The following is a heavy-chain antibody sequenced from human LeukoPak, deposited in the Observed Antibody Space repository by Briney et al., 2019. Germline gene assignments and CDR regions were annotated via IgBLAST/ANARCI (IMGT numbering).Heavy chain of an antibody. CDR3: ARAYSSSWYWNWFDP. CDR1: GGSFSGYY. Sequence: SETLSLTCAVYGGSFSGYYWSWIRQPPGKGLEWIGEINHSGSTNYNPSLKSRVTISVDMSKNQFSLKMSSVTAADTAVYYCARAYSSSWYWNWFDPWGQGTLVTVSS. CDR2: INHSGST. V-gene: IGHV4-34*01. D-gene: IGHD6-13*01. J-gene: IGHJ5*02.